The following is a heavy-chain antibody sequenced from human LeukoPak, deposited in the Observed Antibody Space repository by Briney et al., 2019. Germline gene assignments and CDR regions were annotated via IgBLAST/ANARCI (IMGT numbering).Heavy chain of an antibody. J-gene: IGHJ6*03. D-gene: IGHD1-1*01. Sequence: GGSLRLSCAASGLTFSNYAMSWVRQAPGKGLEWASTISGSGGSTYYADSVSGRFTISRDNSKNTLFLQMNSLRAGDTALYYCAKDPVWNPSYYSYYMDVWGKGTTVTVSS. CDR1: GLTFSNYA. CDR2: ISGSGGST. V-gene: IGHV3-23*01. CDR3: AKDPVWNPSYYSYYMDV.